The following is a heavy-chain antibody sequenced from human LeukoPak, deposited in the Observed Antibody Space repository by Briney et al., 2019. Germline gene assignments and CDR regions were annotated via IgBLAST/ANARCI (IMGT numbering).Heavy chain of an antibody. CDR3: ARPVNYSSSWHSFDP. CDR1: VYSVTSCL. V-gene: IGHV5-51*01. J-gene: IGHJ5*02. D-gene: IGHD6-13*01. CDR2: IYPGDSDT. Sequence: GESLKISCKGSVYSVTSCLIGFVRQMPGKGLELMGIIYPGDSDTRYSTYFQGQVTISADKSISTAYLQWSSLKASDTAMYYCARPVNYSSSWHSFDPWGQGTLVTVSS.